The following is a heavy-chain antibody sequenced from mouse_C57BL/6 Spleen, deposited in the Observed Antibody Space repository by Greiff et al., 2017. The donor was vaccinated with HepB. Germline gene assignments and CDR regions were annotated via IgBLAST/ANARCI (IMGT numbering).Heavy chain of an antibody. Sequence: VQLQQSGPELVKPGASVKIPCKASGYTFTDYNMDWVKQSHGKSLEWIGDINPNNGGTIYNQKFKGKATLTVDKSSSTAYMELRSLTSEDTAVYYCARRVPIYYDYDGYAMDYWGQGTSVTVSS. J-gene: IGHJ4*01. CDR1: GYTFTDYN. D-gene: IGHD2-4*01. CDR3: ARRVPIYYDYDGYAMDY. V-gene: IGHV1-18*01. CDR2: INPNNGGT.